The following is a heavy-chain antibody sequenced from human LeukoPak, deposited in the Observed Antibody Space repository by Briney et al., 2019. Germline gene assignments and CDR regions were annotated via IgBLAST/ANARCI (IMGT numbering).Heavy chain of an antibody. V-gene: IGHV3-23*01. D-gene: IGHD7-27*01. J-gene: IGHJ4*02. CDR3: AIDPNWGTHS. CDR2: IGNNGGGI. CDR1: GFTFSTYT. Sequence: PGVSLRLSCAASGFTFSTYTMYWVRHPPGKRLEWVSIIGNNGGGIHYADSVRGRFTISRDNSKNALYLQMNSLRVEDTAVYYCAIDPNWGTHSWGQGVLVTVSS.